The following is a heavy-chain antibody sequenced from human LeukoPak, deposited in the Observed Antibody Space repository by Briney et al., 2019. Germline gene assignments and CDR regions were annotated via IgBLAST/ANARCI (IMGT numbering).Heavy chain of an antibody. CDR2: INSDGSST. J-gene: IGHJ4*02. Sequence: PGGSLRLSCAASGFTFSSYWMHWVRQAPGKGLVWVSRINSDGSSTSYADSVKGRFTISRDNAKNTLYLQMNSLRAEDTAVYYCAHQSDDILTGQFDYWGQGTLVTVSS. V-gene: IGHV3-74*01. CDR3: AHQSDDILTGQFDY. CDR1: GFTFSSYW. D-gene: IGHD3-9*01.